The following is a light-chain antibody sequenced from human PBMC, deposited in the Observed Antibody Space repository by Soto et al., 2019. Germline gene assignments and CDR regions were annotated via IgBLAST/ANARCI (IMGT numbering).Light chain of an antibody. Sequence: EIVLTQSPATLSSFPGDRVTLSCSASQYINPRLAWYQHRPGQAPRLLIYQTSIRAAGIPARFSASGSGTDFPLTISDVQPEDFALYYFHQRQSWPRTFGQGTKVAI. CDR1: QYINPR. CDR2: QTS. J-gene: IGKJ1*01. V-gene: IGKV3-11*01. CDR3: HQRQSWPRT.